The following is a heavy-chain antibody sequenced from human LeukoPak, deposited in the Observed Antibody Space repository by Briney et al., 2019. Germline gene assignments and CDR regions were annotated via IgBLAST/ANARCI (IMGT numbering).Heavy chain of an antibody. V-gene: IGHV4-34*01. CDR3: AGRRGYFGWPPIDY. CDR1: GGSFSGYY. CDR2: INHSGST. D-gene: IGHD3-9*01. J-gene: IGHJ4*01. Sequence: PSETLSLTCAVYGGSFSGYYWSWIRQPPGKGLEWIGEINHSGSTNYNPSLKSRVTISVDTSKNQFSLKLSSVTAADTAVYYFAGRRGYFGWPPIDYLGQGTLVTVSS.